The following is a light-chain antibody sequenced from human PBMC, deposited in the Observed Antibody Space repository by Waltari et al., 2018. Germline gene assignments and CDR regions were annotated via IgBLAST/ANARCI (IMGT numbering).Light chain of an antibody. CDR1: QSVSRS. CDR2: GAS. CDR3: QHYVRLPAT. J-gene: IGKJ1*01. Sequence: IVLTQSPGTLSLSPGERATLSCRSSQSVSRSLAWYQQKPGQAPKLLIYGASTRATGIPERFSGSGSGTDSSLTISSLEPEDFAIYFCQHYVRLPATFGQGTKVEIK. V-gene: IGKV3-20*01.